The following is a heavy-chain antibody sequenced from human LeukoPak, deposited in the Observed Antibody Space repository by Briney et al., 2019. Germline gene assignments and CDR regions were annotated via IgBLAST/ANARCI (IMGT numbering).Heavy chain of an antibody. CDR1: GVSIISSNR. D-gene: IGHD3-10*01. V-gene: IGHV4-4*02. Sequence: SETLPLTCDVSGVSIISSNRWSWVRQPPGKGLEWIGEIYHSGSTNYNPSLKSRVTISVDKSKNQFSLNLNSVTAADTAVYYCAREGDPTGSYYNYWGQGILVTVSS. CDR2: IYHSGST. J-gene: IGHJ4*02. CDR3: AREGDPTGSYYNY.